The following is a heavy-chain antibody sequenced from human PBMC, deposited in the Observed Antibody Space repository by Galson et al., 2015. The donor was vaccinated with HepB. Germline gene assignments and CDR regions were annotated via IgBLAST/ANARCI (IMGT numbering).Heavy chain of an antibody. D-gene: IGHD5-18*01. CDR1: GYSFTNYW. V-gene: IGHV5-10-1*01. CDR3: VRFRPSEQLPTL. J-gene: IGHJ4*02. CDR2: IAPSDSYT. Sequence: QSGAEVKKPGESLRISCQGSGYSFTNYWITWVRQMPGKGLEWMGRIAPSDSYTNYNPSFHGHVIISVDKSISTAYLHWRGLKTSDSAMYCCVRFRPSEQLPTLCGQGTLVTVSS.